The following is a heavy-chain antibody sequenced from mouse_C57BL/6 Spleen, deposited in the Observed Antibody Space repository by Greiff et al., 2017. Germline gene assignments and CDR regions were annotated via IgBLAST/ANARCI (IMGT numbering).Heavy chain of an antibody. V-gene: IGHV1-80*01. CDR2: IYPGDGDT. Sequence: VQLQESGAELVKPGASVKISCKASGYAFSSYWMNWVKQRPGKGLEWIGQIYPGDGDTNYNGKFKGKATLTADKSSSTAYMQLSSLTSEYSAVYLCARKEVGGSRGAMDYWGQGTSVTVSS. CDR3: ARKEVGGSRGAMDY. J-gene: IGHJ4*01. CDR1: GYAFSSYW.